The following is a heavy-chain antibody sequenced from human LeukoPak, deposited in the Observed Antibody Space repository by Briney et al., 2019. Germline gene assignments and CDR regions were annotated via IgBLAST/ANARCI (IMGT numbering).Heavy chain of an antibody. CDR1: GYSFPKNG. Sequence: ASVKVSCKASGYSFPKNGISWVRQAPGQGLEWLGWISTYDGDTNYAQKFQGRFTMTTDTSTSIAYMELRSLRSDDTAVYYCAREGMARGVYYDYWGQGTLVIVSS. J-gene: IGHJ4*02. V-gene: IGHV1-18*01. CDR2: ISTYDGDT. CDR3: AREGMARGVYYDY. D-gene: IGHD3-10*01.